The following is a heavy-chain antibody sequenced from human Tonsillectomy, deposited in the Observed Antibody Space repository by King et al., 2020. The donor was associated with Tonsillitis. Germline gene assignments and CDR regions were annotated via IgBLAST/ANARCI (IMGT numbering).Heavy chain of an antibody. V-gene: IGHV3-11*06. CDR2: ISTSSTYT. CDR3: AIALSGYYSGMDV. J-gene: IGHJ6*02. Sequence: VQLVESGGALVKPGGSLRLSCAASGFTFSDYYMTWIRQAPGKGLEWISCISTSSTYTYYADSVKGRFTISRDNANNSLFLQMNSLRAEDTAVYYCAIALSGYYSGMDVWGPGTTVTVSS. CDR1: GFTFSDYY.